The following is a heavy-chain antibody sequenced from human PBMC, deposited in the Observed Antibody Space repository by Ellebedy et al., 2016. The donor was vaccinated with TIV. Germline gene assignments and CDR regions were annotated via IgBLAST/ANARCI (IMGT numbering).Heavy chain of an antibody. Sequence: SETLSLTXTVSGGSISDGGYYWTWIRQHPGRGLEWIGYISNTGGTHYNPSLKSRLTISLDTSENHFSLNLTSVTGADTAVYYCARVLVLEWVPPLRHSYSGVDVWGPGTTVTVSS. CDR1: GGSISDGGYY. CDR3: ARVLVLEWVPPLRHSYSGVDV. D-gene: IGHD3-3*01. V-gene: IGHV4-31*03. J-gene: IGHJ6*02. CDR2: ISNTGGT.